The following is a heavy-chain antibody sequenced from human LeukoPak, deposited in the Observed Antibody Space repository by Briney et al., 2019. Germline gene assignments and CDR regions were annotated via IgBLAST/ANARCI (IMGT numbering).Heavy chain of an antibody. CDR1: GGSISSSNYY. V-gene: IGHV4-39*01. CDR2: IHYSGNT. D-gene: IGHD2-2*01. J-gene: IGHJ6*03. Sequence: SETLSLTCTVSGGSISSSNYYWGWIRQPPGKGLEWIGSIHYSGNTYYNPSLKSRVTISVDTSKNQFSLKLTSVTAADTAVYYCARQRCSSTSCRYYYYYMDVWGKGTTVTVSS. CDR3: ARQRCSSTSCRYYYYYMDV.